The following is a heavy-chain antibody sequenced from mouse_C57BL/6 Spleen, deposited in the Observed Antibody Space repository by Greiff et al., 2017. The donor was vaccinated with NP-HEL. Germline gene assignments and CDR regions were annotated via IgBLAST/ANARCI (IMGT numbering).Heavy chain of an antibody. J-gene: IGHJ3*01. Sequence: QVHVKQPGAELVMPGASVKLSCKASGYTFSSYWMHWVKQRPGQGLEWIGEIDPSDSYTNYNQKFKGKSTLTVDKSSSTAYMQLSSLTSEDSAVYYCARGDYGSSTGFAYWGQGTLVTVSA. CDR3: ARGDYGSSTGFAY. CDR2: IDPSDSYT. V-gene: IGHV1-69*01. CDR1: GYTFSSYW. D-gene: IGHD1-1*01.